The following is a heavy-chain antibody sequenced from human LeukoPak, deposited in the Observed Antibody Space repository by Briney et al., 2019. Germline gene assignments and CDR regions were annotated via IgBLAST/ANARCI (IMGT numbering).Heavy chain of an antibody. D-gene: IGHD1-26*01. CDR3: ARVIDGSYYN. Sequence: SVKVSCKASGGTFSSYSISWVRQAPGQGLEWMGGIVPIFGTADYAQKFQGRVTITADESTSTAYMELSSLRSEDTAVYYCARVIDGSYYNWGQGTLVTVSS. CDR1: GGTFSSYS. V-gene: IGHV1-69*13. CDR2: IVPIFGTA. J-gene: IGHJ4*02.